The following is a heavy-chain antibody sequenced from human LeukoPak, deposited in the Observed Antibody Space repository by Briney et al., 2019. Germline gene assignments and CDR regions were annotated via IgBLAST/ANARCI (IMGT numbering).Heavy chain of an antibody. CDR2: ISSSGSTI. CDR1: GFTFSEYY. Sequence: PGGSLRLSCAASGFTFSEYYMSWIRQAPGKGLEWVSYISSSGSTIYYADSVKGRFTISRDNAKNSLYLQMNSLRAEDTAVYYCAAYCSSTSCHLDYWGQGTLVTVSS. D-gene: IGHD2-2*01. V-gene: IGHV3-11*01. J-gene: IGHJ4*02. CDR3: AAYCSSTSCHLDY.